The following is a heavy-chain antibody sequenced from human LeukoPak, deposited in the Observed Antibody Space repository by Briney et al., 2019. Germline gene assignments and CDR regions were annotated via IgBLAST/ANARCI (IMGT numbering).Heavy chain of an antibody. D-gene: IGHD6-6*01. CDR3: AKGSAAARPNYFDS. V-gene: IGHV3-23*01. Sequence: GGSLRLSCQTSGFTFGNYAMSWVRQAQGKELEWISAISANGVNTYYADSVKGRFTISRDNSRHTLSLQMNGLRADDTAVYYCAKGSAAARPNYFDSWGQGTLVAVSS. CDR2: ISANGVNT. J-gene: IGHJ4*02. CDR1: GFTFGNYA.